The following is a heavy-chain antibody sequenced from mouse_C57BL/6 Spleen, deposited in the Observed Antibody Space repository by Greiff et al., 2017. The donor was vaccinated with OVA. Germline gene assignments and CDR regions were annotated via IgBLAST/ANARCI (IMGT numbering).Heavy chain of an antibody. CDR1: GFTFSDYY. Sequence: DVMLVESGGGLVQPGGSLKLSCAASGFTFSDYYMYWVRQTPEKRLEWVAYISNGGGSTYYPDTVKGSFTISRDNAKNTLYLQMSRLKSEVTAMYYCARHPSIYYDYDVYWYFDVWGTGTTVTVSS. D-gene: IGHD2-4*01. J-gene: IGHJ1*03. CDR2: ISNGGGST. CDR3: ARHPSIYYDYDVYWYFDV. V-gene: IGHV5-12*01.